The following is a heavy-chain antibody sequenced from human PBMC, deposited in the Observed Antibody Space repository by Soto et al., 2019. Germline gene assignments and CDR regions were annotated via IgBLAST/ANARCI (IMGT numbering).Heavy chain of an antibody. CDR1: GFPFTSAW. J-gene: IGHJ4*02. D-gene: IGHD1-26*01. Sequence: EVQLVESGGGLVKAGESLRLSCVVSGFPFTSAWLHWVRQAPGKGLEWVARIKSKTSGETRDYAAPVKGRFTISRDDSKNTVWLQMNSLKSEDSAVYYCAADYSGGTYPIDYWGQGRLVTVSS. V-gene: IGHV3-15*07. CDR2: IKSKTSGETR. CDR3: AADYSGGTYPIDY.